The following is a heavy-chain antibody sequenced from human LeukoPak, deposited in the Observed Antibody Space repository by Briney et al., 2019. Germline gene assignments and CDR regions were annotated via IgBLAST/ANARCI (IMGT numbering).Heavy chain of an antibody. Sequence: GESLKISCKGSGYSFTSYWIGWVRQMPGKGLEWMGIIYPCDSDTRYSPSFQGQVTISADKSISTAYLQWSSLKASDTAMYYCARQLADLYYYDSSGYHGGFDYWGQGTLVTVSS. V-gene: IGHV5-51*01. CDR1: GYSFTSYW. J-gene: IGHJ4*02. CDR3: ARQLADLYYYDSSGYHGGFDY. D-gene: IGHD3-22*01. CDR2: IYPCDSDT.